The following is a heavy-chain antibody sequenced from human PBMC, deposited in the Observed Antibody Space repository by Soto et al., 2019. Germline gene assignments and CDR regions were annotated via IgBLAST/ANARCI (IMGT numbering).Heavy chain of an antibody. CDR3: ARGRDYLGGDFDY. V-gene: IGHV3-30-3*01. J-gene: IGHJ4*02. Sequence: QVQLVESGGGVVQPGRSLRLSCTASGFTFSNYGMHWVRQPPGKGLKWVAVISYDGSNKYYADSVKGRFTISRDNSKNTLYVQMNSLRAEDTAVYYCARGRDYLGGDFDYWGQGTLVTVSS. D-gene: IGHD3-16*01. CDR1: GFTFSNYG. CDR2: ISYDGSNK.